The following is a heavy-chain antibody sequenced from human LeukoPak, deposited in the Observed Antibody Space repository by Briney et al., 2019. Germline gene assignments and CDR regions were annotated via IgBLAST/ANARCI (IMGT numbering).Heavy chain of an antibody. J-gene: IGHJ4*02. CDR1: GFTFSSYG. V-gene: IGHV3-30*18. D-gene: IGHD5-12*01. CDR2: ISYDGSSK. Sequence: GGSLRLSCAASGFTFSSYGMHWVRQAPGKGLEWVAVISYDGSSKYYADSVKGRFTISRDNSKNTLYLQMNSLRAEDTAVYYCAKGGRGYSGYDLPFAFDYWGQGTLVTVSS. CDR3: AKGGRGYSGYDLPFAFDY.